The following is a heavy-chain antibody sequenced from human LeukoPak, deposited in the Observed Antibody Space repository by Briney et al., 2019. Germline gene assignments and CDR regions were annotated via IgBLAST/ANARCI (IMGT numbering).Heavy chain of an antibody. V-gene: IGHV4-39*07. D-gene: IGHD3-16*01. J-gene: IGHJ4*02. CDR1: GGSISSSSYY. CDR3: ARAFGMDY. CDR2: IYYSGST. Sequence: PSESLSLTCTVSGGSISSSSYYWGWIRQPPGKGLEWIGSIYYSGSTYYNPSLKSRVTISVDTSKNQFSLKLSSVTAADTAVYYCARAFGMDYWGQGTLVTVSS.